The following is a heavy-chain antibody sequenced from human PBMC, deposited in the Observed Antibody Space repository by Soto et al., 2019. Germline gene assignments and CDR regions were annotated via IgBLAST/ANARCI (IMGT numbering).Heavy chain of an antibody. CDR1: GYSFSDYD. Sequence: QVQLVQSGAEGKKPGASVKVSCKASGYSFSDYDINWVRQATGQGPEWMGRLNPNSGNTGYAQKSQGRVTMTRNTSINTAYMELSSLGSEDTAVYYCARDNRYNWNDEGWFDPWGQGTLVTVSS. CDR2: LNPNSGNT. V-gene: IGHV1-8*01. D-gene: IGHD1-20*01. J-gene: IGHJ5*02. CDR3: ARDNRYNWNDEGWFDP.